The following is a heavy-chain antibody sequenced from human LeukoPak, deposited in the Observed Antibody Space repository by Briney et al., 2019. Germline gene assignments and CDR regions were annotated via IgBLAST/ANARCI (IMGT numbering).Heavy chain of an antibody. Sequence: PGGTLRLSCAASGFTFSSYGMSWVRQAPGKGLEWVANIKQDGSEKYYVDSVKGRFTISRDNVKNSLYLQMNSLRAEDTAVYYCARVTVKFDYWGQGTLVTVSS. CDR2: IKQDGSEK. CDR1: GFTFSSYG. D-gene: IGHD4-11*01. V-gene: IGHV3-7*01. CDR3: ARVTVKFDY. J-gene: IGHJ4*02.